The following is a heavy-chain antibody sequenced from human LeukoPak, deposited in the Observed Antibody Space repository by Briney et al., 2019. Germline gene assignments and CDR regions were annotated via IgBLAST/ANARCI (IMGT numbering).Heavy chain of an antibody. V-gene: IGHV1-69*13. CDR1: GGTFSSYA. Sequence: SVKVSCKASGGTFSSYAISWVRQAPGQGLEWMGGIIPIFGTANYAQKFQGRVTITADESTSTAYMELSSLRSEDTAVYYCAIAARYSSSTYNFDYWGEGGLLTASS. CDR3: AIAARYSSSTYNFDY. CDR2: IIPIFGTA. J-gene: IGHJ4*02. D-gene: IGHD6-6*01.